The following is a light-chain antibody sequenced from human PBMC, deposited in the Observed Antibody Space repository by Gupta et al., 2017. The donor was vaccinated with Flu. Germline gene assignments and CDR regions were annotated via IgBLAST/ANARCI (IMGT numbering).Light chain of an antibody. CDR2: GAS. Sequence: SPGERATLSCRASQNVNSNLAWYQQKPGQAPRLLVYGASNRDTSIPARFSGSGSGTDFTLTISSRQSEDFAVYYCQQYESWPPATFGQGTKVEIK. CDR3: QQYESWPPAT. J-gene: IGKJ1*01. CDR1: QNVNSN. V-gene: IGKV3-15*01.